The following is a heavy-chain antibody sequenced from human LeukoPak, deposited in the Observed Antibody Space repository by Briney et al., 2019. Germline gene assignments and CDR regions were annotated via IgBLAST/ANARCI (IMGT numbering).Heavy chain of an antibody. CDR3: AKDPHSFLSPVVVDFDQ. CDR2: IRARAGST. D-gene: IGHD2-15*01. CDR1: GFTFADYA. V-gene: IGHV3-23*01. J-gene: IGHJ4*02. Sequence: PGGSLRLSCAASGFTFADYAMNWFRQAPGKGLEWVSAIRARAGSTYYGDSAKGRFAVSRDNSKNTLYLQMNSLRAEDTAVYYCAKDPHSFLSPVVVDFDQWGQGTLVIVSS.